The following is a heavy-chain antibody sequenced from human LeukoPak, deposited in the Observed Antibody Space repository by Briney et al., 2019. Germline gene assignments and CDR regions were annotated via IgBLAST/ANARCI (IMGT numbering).Heavy chain of an antibody. V-gene: IGHV7-4-1*02. J-gene: IGHJ5*02. Sequence: ASVKVSCKASGYTFTSYAMNWVRQAPGQGLEWMGWINTNTGNPTYAQGFTGRFVFSLDTSVSTAYLQISSLKAEDTAEYYCARGKVLRYFDWLLGRDDWFDPWGQGTLVTVSS. CDR2: INTNTGNP. D-gene: IGHD3-9*01. CDR3: ARGKVLRYFDWLLGRDDWFDP. CDR1: GYTFTSYA.